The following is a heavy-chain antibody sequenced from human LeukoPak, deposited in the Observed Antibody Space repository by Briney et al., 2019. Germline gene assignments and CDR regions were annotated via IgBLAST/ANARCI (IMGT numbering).Heavy chain of an antibody. CDR2: IYPGDSDT. D-gene: IGHD3-9*01. Sequence: GEPLKISCKGSGYSFTNYWIGWVRQMPGKGLEWMGLIYPGDSDTKYSPSFQGQVTISADKSINTAYLQWSSLKASDTAMYYCARINSLCNFDWSPTDYWGQGTLVTVSS. CDR1: GYSFTNYW. J-gene: IGHJ4*02. V-gene: IGHV5-51*01. CDR3: ARINSLCNFDWSPTDY.